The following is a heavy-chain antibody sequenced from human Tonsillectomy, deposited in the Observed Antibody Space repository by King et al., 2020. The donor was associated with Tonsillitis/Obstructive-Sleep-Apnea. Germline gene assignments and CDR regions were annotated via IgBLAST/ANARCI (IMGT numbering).Heavy chain of an antibody. J-gene: IGHJ6*03. CDR2: FRSKAYGGTT. V-gene: IGHV3-49*05. D-gene: IGHD6-19*01. Sequence: VQLVESGGGLVKPGRSLRLSCTASGFTFGDYAMSWFRQAPGKGLEWVGFFRSKAYGGTTEYAASVKGRFTISRDDSKSIAYLQMNSLKTEDTAVYYCTRDREYSSGWYVLNNYYYYYYMDVWGKGTTVTVSS. CDR1: GFTFGDYA. CDR3: TRDREYSSGWYVLNNYYYYYYMDV.